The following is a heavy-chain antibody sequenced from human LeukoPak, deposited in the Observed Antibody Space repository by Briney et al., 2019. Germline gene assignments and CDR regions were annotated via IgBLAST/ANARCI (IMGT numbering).Heavy chain of an antibody. CDR3: ARFTYTTRPSDV. J-gene: IGHJ6*04. CDR1: GGSISGYY. CDR2: IYSSGST. V-gene: IGHV4-4*08. D-gene: IGHD6-6*01. Sequence: SETLSLTCSVSGGSISGYYWSWIRQPPGQTLEWIGYIYSSGSTNYNPSLQSRVTMSVDTSMNQFSLRLSSVTAADTAIYYCARFTYTTRPSDVWGKGTTVTVSS.